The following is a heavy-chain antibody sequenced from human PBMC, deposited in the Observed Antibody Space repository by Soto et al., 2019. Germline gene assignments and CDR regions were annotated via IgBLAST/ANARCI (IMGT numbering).Heavy chain of an antibody. CDR1: GFTFSSYG. J-gene: IGHJ3*02. CDR3: ARPYYYDSSGYLDAFDI. Sequence: GGSLRLSCAASGFTFSSYGMHWVRQAPGKGLEWVAVIWYDGSNKYYADSVKGRFTISRDNSKNTLYLQMNSLRAEDTAVYYCARPYYYDSSGYLDAFDIWGQGTMVTVSS. D-gene: IGHD3-22*01. V-gene: IGHV3-33*01. CDR2: IWYDGSNK.